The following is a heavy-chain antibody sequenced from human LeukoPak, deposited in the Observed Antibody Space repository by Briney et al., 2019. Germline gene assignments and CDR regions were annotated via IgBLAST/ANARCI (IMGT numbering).Heavy chain of an antibody. V-gene: IGHV4-59*08. CDR1: GGSISSYY. CDR3: ARHGYGTHAAWYFDL. CDR2: IYYSGST. D-gene: IGHD5-12*01. Sequence: SETLSLTCTASGGSISSYYWSWIRQPPGKGLEWIGYIYYSGSTNYNPSLKSRVTISVDTSKNQFSLELSSVTAADTAVYYCARHGYGTHAAWYFDLWGRGTLVTVSS. J-gene: IGHJ2*01.